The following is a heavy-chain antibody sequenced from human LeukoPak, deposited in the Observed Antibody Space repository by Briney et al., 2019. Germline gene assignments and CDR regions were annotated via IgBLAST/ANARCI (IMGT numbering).Heavy chain of an antibody. CDR2: IYYSGRT. V-gene: IGHV4-59*01. Sequence: SETLSLTCTVSGGSISSYYWSWIRQPPGKGLEWIGYIYYSGRTNYNPSLKSRVTISVDTSKNQFSLKLSSVTAADTAVYYCARDMGQQRTVRFDPXXXGXLVTVSS. J-gene: IGHJ5*02. CDR1: GGSISSYY. D-gene: IGHD6-13*01. CDR3: ARDMGQQRTVRFDP.